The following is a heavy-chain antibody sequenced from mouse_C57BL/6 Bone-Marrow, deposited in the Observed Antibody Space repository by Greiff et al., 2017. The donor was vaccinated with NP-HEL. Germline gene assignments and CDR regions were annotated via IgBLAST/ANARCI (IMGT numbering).Heavy chain of an antibody. J-gene: IGHJ2*01. V-gene: IGHV14-4*01. Sequence: EVKLMESGAELVRPGASVKLSCTASGFNIKDDYMHWVKQRPEQGLEWIGWIDPENGDTEYASKFQGKATITADTSSNTAYLQLSSLTSEDTAVYYCTTAIYYYGSSSYYFDYWGQGTTLTVSS. CDR3: TTAIYYYGSSSYYFDY. D-gene: IGHD1-1*01. CDR1: GFNIKDDY. CDR2: IDPENGDT.